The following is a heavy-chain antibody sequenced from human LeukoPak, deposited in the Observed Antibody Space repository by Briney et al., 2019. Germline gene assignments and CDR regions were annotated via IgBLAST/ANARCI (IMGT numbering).Heavy chain of an antibody. CDR2: ISYNGGST. CDR1: GVTFSSYA. D-gene: IGHD1-1*01. V-gene: IGHV3-64*02. Sequence: GGSLRLSCAASGVTFSSYAMNWVRQAPGKGLEYVSSISYNGGSTYYADSVKGRFTISRDNAKNSLYLQMNSLRAEDTAVYYCARDPYNGAYSEGYYYYYMDVWGKGTTVTVSS. CDR3: ARDPYNGAYSEGYYYYYMDV. J-gene: IGHJ6*03.